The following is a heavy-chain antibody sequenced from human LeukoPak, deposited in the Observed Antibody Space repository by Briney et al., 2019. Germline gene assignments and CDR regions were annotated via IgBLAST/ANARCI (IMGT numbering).Heavy chain of an antibody. J-gene: IGHJ6*02. CDR3: ARVGAATYGMDV. Sequence: SETLSLTCTVSGGSICSYYWSWIRQPPGKGLEWIGYIYYSGSTNYNPSLKSRVTISVDTSKNQFSLKLSSVTAADTAVYYCARVGAATYGMDVWGQGTTVTVSS. V-gene: IGHV4-59*01. CDR2: IYYSGST. D-gene: IGHD6-13*01. CDR1: GGSICSYY.